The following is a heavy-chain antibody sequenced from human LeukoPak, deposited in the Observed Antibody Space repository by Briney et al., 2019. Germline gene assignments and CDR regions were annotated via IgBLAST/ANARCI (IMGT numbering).Heavy chain of an antibody. CDR3: ARDSGPDTAMDQYYYYGIDV. J-gene: IGHJ6*02. CDR2: INPSGGST. CDR1: GYTFTSYY. D-gene: IGHD5-18*01. Sequence: ASVKVSCKASGYTFTSYYMHWVRQAPGQGLEWMGIINPSGGSTSYAQKFQGRVTMTRDTSTSTVYMELSSLRSEDTAVYYCARDSGPDTAMDQYYYYGIDVWGQGTTVTVSS. V-gene: IGHV1-46*01.